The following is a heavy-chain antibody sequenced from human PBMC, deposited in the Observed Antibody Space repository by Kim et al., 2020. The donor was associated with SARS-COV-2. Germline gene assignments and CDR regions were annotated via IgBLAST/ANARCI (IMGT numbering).Heavy chain of an antibody. Sequence: GGSLRLSCAASGFTFSSYAMSWVRQAPGKGLEWVSAISGSGSSTYYADSVKGRFTISRDNSKNTLYLQMNSLRAEDTAVYYCATNRPPYSSSWIFDYWGQGTLVTVSS. CDR2: ISGSGSST. CDR3: ATNRPPYSSSWIFDY. J-gene: IGHJ4*02. D-gene: IGHD6-13*01. V-gene: IGHV3-23*01. CDR1: GFTFSSYA.